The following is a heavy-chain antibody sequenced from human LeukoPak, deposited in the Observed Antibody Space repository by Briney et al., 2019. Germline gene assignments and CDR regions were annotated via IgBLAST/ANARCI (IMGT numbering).Heavy chain of an antibody. V-gene: IGHV4-59*01. CDR3: ARVGFLEWLVGFDP. CDR2: IYYSGST. J-gene: IGHJ5*02. D-gene: IGHD3-3*01. CDR1: GGSISSYY. Sequence: SETLSLTCTVSGGSISSYYWSWIRQPPGKGLEWIGYIYYSGSTNYNPSLKSRVTISVDTSKNQFSLKLSSVTAADTAVYYCARVGFLEWLVGFDPWGQGTLVTVSS.